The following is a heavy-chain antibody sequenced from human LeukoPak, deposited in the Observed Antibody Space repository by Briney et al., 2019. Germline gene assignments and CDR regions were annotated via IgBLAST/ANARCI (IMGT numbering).Heavy chain of an antibody. D-gene: IGHD6-13*01. Sequence: GESLKISCKGSGYSFTSYWIGWVRQMPGKGLEWMGIVYPGDSDTKYSPSFQGQVTISADKSISTSFLQWNSLKASDTAMYYCARGSQQLVVDYWGQGTLVTVSS. J-gene: IGHJ4*02. CDR2: VYPGDSDT. CDR3: ARGSQQLVVDY. V-gene: IGHV5-51*01. CDR1: GYSFTSYW.